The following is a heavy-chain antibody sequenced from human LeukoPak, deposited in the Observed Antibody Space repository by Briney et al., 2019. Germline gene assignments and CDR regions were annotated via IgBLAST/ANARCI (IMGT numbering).Heavy chain of an antibody. D-gene: IGHD2-2*01. CDR2: IIPILGIA. J-gene: IGHJ4*02. V-gene: IGHV1-69*04. Sequence: SVKVSCKASGGTFSSYTISWVRQAPGQGLEWMGRIIPILGIANYAQKFQGRVTITADKSTSTAYMELSSLRSEDTAVYYCARDHPGPLVVVPAAAFDYWGQGTLVTVSS. CDR3: ARDHPGPLVVVPAAAFDY. CDR1: GGTFSSYT.